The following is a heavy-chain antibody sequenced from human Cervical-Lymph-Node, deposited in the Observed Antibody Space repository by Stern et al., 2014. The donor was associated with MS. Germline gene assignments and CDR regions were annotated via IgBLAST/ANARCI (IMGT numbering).Heavy chain of an antibody. CDR2: VYNRRTT. Sequence: VQLEESGPGLVKPSETLSLTCSVSGDSISSHSWIWIRQPPGKGLEWVGYVYNRRTTNYNPSLQSRVTISLDTSKSQVSLKLNSVTAADTAVYYCARSLRGAYNLDSWGQGTLVTVSS. J-gene: IGHJ4*02. V-gene: IGHV4-59*11. D-gene: IGHD5-24*01. CDR1: GDSISSHS. CDR3: ARSLRGAYNLDS.